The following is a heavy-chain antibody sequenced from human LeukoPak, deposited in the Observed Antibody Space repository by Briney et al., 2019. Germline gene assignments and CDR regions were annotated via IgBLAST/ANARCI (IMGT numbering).Heavy chain of an antibody. CDR2: IYYSGST. CDR3: ARVVTYYDILTGYSPGAFDI. V-gene: IGHV4-59*01. J-gene: IGHJ3*02. D-gene: IGHD3-9*01. Sequence: SETLSLTCTVSGGXISSYYCSWIRQPPGKGLEWLGHIYYSGSTNYNPSLKSRVTISVDTSKNQFSLKLSSVTAADTAVYYCARVVTYYDILTGYSPGAFDIWGQGTMVTVSS. CDR1: GGXISSYY.